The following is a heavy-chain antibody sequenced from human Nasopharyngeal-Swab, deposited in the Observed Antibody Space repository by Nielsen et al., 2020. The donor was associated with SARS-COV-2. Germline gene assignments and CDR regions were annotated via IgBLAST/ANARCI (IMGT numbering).Heavy chain of an antibody. Sequence: GVSLRLSCAASGFTFSDYYMSWIRQAPGKGLEWVSYISSSGSTIYYADSVKGRFTISRDNAKNSLYLQMNSLRAEDTAVYYCARPPPWYYYGMDVWGQGTTVTVSS. CDR3: ARPPPWYYYGMDV. CDR2: ISSSGSTI. V-gene: IGHV3-11*04. J-gene: IGHJ6*02. CDR1: GFTFSDYY.